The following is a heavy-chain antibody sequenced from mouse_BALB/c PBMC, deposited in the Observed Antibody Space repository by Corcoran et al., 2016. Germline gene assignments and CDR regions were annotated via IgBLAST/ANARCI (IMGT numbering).Heavy chain of an antibody. D-gene: IGHD2-4*01. J-gene: IGHJ4*01. CDR2: INTYTGEP. Sequence: QIQLVQSGPELKKPGETVKISCKASGYTFPNYGMNWVKQAPGKGLKGMGWINTYTGEPTYADDFKGRFAFSLETSASTAYLQINNLKNEDMATYFCARHYYDYEDYAMDYWGQGTSVTVSS. V-gene: IGHV9-1*02. CDR1: GYTFPNYG. CDR3: ARHYYDYEDYAMDY.